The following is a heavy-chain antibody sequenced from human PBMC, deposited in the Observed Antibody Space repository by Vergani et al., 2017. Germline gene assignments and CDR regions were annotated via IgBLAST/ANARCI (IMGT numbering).Heavy chain of an antibody. V-gene: IGHV3-9*01. Sequence: EVQLVESGGGLVQPGRSLRLSCAASGFTFDDYAMHWVRQAPGKGLEWVSGISRDSGNIDYADSVKGRFTISRDNSKNTLYLQMNSLRAEDTAVYYCASRCGGDCYYYWGQGTLVTVSS. CDR1: GFTFDDYA. J-gene: IGHJ4*02. D-gene: IGHD2-21*02. CDR2: ISRDSGNI. CDR3: ASRCGGDCYYY.